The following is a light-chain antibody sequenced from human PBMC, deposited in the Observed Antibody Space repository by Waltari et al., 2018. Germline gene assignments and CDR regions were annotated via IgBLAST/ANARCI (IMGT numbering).Light chain of an antibody. CDR3: QVWDTSSDHWV. Sequence: SYVLTQPPSVSVAPGKTDKITCGGNNIGDKRVHWYQQKPGQAPVLVIYYDDDRPSGIPERFSGSNSGSTAALTISRVEAGDEADYYCQVWDTSSDHWVFGGGTELTVL. CDR1: NIGDKR. J-gene: IGLJ3*02. CDR2: YDD. V-gene: IGLV3-21*04.